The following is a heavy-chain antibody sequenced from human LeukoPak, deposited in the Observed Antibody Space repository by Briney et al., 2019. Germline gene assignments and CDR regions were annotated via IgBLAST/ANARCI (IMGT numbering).Heavy chain of an antibody. CDR1: GGSIGSSSYY. J-gene: IGHJ6*03. D-gene: IGHD3-22*01. Sequence: PSETLSLTCTVSGGSIGSSSYYWGWIRQPPGKGLEWIGSIYYSGSTYYNPSLKSRVTISVDTSKNQFSLKLSSVTAADTAVYYCARVSYNYDSSGYYLPSYYYYMDVWGKGTTVTVSS. CDR2: IYYSGST. CDR3: ARVSYNYDSSGYYLPSYYYYMDV. V-gene: IGHV4-39*07.